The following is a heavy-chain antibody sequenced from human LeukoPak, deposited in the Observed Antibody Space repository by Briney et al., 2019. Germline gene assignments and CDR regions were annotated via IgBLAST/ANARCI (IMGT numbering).Heavy chain of an antibody. CDR2: ISSSSSYI. CDR3: ARDGGYNGVYYFDY. CDR1: GFTFSSYS. Sequence: GGSLRLSCAASGFTFSSYSMNWVRQAPGKGLEWVSSISSSSSYIYYADSVKGRFTISRDNAKNSLYLQMNSLRAEDTAVYYCARDGGYNGVYYFDYWGQGTLVTDSS. V-gene: IGHV3-21*01. D-gene: IGHD1-14*01. J-gene: IGHJ4*02.